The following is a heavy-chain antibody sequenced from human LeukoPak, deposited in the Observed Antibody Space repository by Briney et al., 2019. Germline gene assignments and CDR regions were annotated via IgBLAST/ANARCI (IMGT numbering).Heavy chain of an antibody. J-gene: IGHJ3*02. Sequence: SVNVSCKASGFTFTSSAVQWVRQARGQRLEWIGWIVVGSGNTNYAQKFQERVTITRDMSTSTAYMELSSLRSEDTAVYYCAAPTVTTDDAFDIWGQGTMVTVSS. CDR2: IVVGSGNT. D-gene: IGHD4-17*01. CDR1: GFTFTSSA. CDR3: AAPTVTTDDAFDI. V-gene: IGHV1-58*01.